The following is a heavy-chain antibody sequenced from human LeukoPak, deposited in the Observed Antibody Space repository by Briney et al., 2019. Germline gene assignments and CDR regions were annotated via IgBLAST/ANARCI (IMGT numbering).Heavy chain of an antibody. Sequence: GGSLRLSCVASGFTFSGSWMHWVRQAPGKGLVWVSRINADGSMTNYADSVKGRFTISRDNAKNTLYLQMNSLRVEDTAVYHCARALTGTDDFWGQGTLVTVSS. V-gene: IGHV3-74*01. CDR2: INADGSMT. D-gene: IGHD1-7*01. CDR3: ARALTGTDDF. J-gene: IGHJ4*02. CDR1: GFTFSGSW.